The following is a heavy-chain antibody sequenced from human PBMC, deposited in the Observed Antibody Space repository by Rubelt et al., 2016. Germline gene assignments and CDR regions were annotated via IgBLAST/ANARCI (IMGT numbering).Heavy chain of an antibody. J-gene: IGHJ6*02. D-gene: IGHD6-19*01. CDR1: SGSLSGYY. Sequence: QVQLQQWGAGLLKPSETLSLACGVYSGSLSGYYWNWIRQSPGKGLEWIGEINHSGRTNYNPSLKSRVTISGDTSKNEFSLKLTSVTASATAVYYWARDHKQWYGMDVWGQGTTVTVSS. CDR3: ARDHKQWYGMDV. CDR2: INHSGRT. V-gene: IGHV4-34*01.